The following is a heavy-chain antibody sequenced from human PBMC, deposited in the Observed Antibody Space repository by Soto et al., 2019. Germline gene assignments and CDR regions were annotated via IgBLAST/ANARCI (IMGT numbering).Heavy chain of an antibody. D-gene: IGHD2-15*01. CDR3: AREPLCGGRCYDNYCDP. V-gene: IGHV1-3*04. CDR2: INIGNGNT. J-gene: IGHJ5*02. Sequence: ASVKVSCKASGYTFTYYPIHWVRQAPGQRLEWMGWINIGNGNTASSQKFQDSVTITRETSASTAYMELTILSSEDTAVDYCAREPLCGGRCYDNYCDPRGQGTLVTVSS. CDR1: GYTFTYYP.